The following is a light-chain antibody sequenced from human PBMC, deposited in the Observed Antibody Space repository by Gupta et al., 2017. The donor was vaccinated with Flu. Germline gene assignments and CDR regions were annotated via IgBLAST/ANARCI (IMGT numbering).Light chain of an antibody. CDR3: QQYENWPPGYT. J-gene: IGKJ2*01. CDR1: QSIRSD. CDR2: GAS. Sequence: VMTQYPATLSVSPGDTVTLSCRASQSIRSDLVWYQQKPGQPPRLLIYGASSRAAGIPGRFSGSGSDTEFTLTISSLQSEDSAVYYCQQYENWPPGYTFGQGTKLEIK. V-gene: IGKV3D-15*01.